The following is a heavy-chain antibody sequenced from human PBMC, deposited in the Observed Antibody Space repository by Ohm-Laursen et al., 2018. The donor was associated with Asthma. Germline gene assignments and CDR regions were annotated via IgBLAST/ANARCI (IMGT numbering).Heavy chain of an antibody. V-gene: IGHV3-11*04. CDR2: ISSSGSTI. Sequence: GSLRLSCSASGFTFSDYYMSWIRQAPGKGLEWVSYISSSGSTIYYADSVKGRFTISRDNARNSLYLQMNSLRAEDTAVYYCARAGVTFWRNVNWFDPWGQGTLVTVSS. CDR1: GFTFSDYY. D-gene: IGHD3-3*01. CDR3: ARAGVTFWRNVNWFDP. J-gene: IGHJ5*02.